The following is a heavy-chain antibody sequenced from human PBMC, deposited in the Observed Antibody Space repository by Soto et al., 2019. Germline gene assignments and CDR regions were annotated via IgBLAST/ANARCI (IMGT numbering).Heavy chain of an antibody. J-gene: IGHJ4*02. CDR2: IYHSGST. CDR3: ARSGYDAVFDY. CDR1: GGSISSGGYS. Sequence: SETLSLTCTVSGGSISSGGYSWSWIRQPPGKGLEWIGYIYHSGSTYYNPSLKSRVTISVDRSKNQFSLKLSSVTAADTAVYYCARSGYDAVFDYWGQGTLVTVSS. V-gene: IGHV4-30-2*01. D-gene: IGHD3-3*01.